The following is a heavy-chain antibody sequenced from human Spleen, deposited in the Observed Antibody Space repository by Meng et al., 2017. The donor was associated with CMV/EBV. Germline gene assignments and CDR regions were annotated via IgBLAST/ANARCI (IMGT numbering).Heavy chain of an antibody. J-gene: IGHJ4*02. CDR3: ARGRDYDFWSGYYSGYYFDY. Sequence: ASVKVSCKASGYTFSDYYIHWVRQAPGQGLEWMGWVNPKSGGTNYAQKLQGRVTMTTDTSTSTAYMELRSLRSDDTAVYYCARGRDYDFWSGYYSGYYFDYWGQGTLVTVSS. CDR2: VNPKSGGT. D-gene: IGHD3-3*01. CDR1: GYTFSDYY. V-gene: IGHV1-2*02.